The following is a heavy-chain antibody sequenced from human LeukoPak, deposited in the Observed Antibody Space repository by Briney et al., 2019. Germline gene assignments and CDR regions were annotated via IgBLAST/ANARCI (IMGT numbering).Heavy chain of an antibody. CDR2: SYHSGST. CDR3: AREGDSNSVGWFDP. Sequence: SETLSLTCTVSGYSISSGYYWGWIRQPPGKGLEWIGRSYHSGSTYYNPSLKSRVTISVDTSKNQFSLKLSSVTAADTAVYYCAREGDSNSVGWFDPWGQGTLVTVSS. CDR1: GYSISSGYY. D-gene: IGHD6-13*01. J-gene: IGHJ5*02. V-gene: IGHV4-38-2*02.